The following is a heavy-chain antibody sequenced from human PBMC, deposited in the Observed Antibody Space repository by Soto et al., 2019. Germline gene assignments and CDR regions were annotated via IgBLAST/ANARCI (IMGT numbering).Heavy chain of an antibody. CDR1: VDSVSSNSAA. J-gene: IGHJ4*02. Sequence: SETLSLTCAISVDSVSSNSAAWNWIRQSPSRGLEWLGRTYYRSKWYNDYAVSVKSRITINPDTSKNQFSLQLNSVTPEDTAVYYCARAKAAHGYLEYWGQGTLVTVSS. D-gene: IGHD6-25*01. V-gene: IGHV6-1*01. CDR3: ARAKAAHGYLEY. CDR2: TYYRSKWYN.